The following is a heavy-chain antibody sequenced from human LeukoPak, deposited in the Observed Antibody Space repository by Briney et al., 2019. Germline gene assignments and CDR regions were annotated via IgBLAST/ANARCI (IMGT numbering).Heavy chain of an antibody. D-gene: IGHD3-22*01. V-gene: IGHV1-18*01. J-gene: IGHJ3*02. CDR1: GYTFTSYG. CDR2: ISAYNGNT. Sequence: ASVKVSCKASGYTFTSYGIIWVRQAPGQGLEWMGWISAYNGNTNYAQKLQGRVTMTTDTSTSTAYMELRSLRSDDTAVYYCARMEYYYDSSGYYYAGAFDIWGQGTMVTVSS. CDR3: ARMEYYYDSSGYYYAGAFDI.